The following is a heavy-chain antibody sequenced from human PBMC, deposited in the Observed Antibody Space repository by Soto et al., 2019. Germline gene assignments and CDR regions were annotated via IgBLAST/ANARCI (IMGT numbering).Heavy chain of an antibody. D-gene: IGHD3-10*01. Sequence: QITLKESGPTLVKPTQTLTLTCSFSGFSLNTRGVGVGWVRQPPGKALEWLTLIYWNEDTRYSPSLKSRLTGTKHTSKNQVALTMTNMDPVDTATYYCAHLPPFADDYFDYWGHGTLVTVSS. CDR2: IYWNEDT. CDR3: AHLPPFADDYFDY. CDR1: GFSLNTRGVG. V-gene: IGHV2-5*01. J-gene: IGHJ4*01.